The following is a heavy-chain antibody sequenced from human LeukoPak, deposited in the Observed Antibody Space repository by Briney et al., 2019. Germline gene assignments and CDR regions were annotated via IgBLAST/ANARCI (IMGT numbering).Heavy chain of an antibody. Sequence: GGSLRLSCAASGFIFKSYNMNWVRQAPGKGLEWVSAISGSGGSTYYADSVKGRFTISRDNSKNTLYLQMNSLRAEDTAVYYCAKMPYYYYFDYWGQGTLVTVSS. J-gene: IGHJ4*02. CDR1: GFIFKSYN. D-gene: IGHD3-10*01. V-gene: IGHV3-23*01. CDR2: ISGSGGST. CDR3: AKMPYYYYFDY.